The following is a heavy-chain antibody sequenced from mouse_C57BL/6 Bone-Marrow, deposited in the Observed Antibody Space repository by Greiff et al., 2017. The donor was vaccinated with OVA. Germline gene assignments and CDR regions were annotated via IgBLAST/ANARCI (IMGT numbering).Heavy chain of an antibody. CDR3: ARRMVTTGNYYAMDY. CDR1: GFTFSSYG. Sequence: EVHLVESGGDLVKPGGSLKLSCAASGFTFSSYGMSWVRQTPDKRLEWVATISSGGSYTYYPDSVKGRFTISRDNAKNTLYLQMSSLKSEDTAMYYCARRMVTTGNYYAMDYWGQGTSVTVSS. CDR2: ISSGGSYT. V-gene: IGHV5-6*01. J-gene: IGHJ4*01. D-gene: IGHD2-2*01.